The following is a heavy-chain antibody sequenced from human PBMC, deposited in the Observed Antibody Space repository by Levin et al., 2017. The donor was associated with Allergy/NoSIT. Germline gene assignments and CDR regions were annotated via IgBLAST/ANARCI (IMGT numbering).Heavy chain of an antibody. J-gene: IGHJ4*02. CDR2: ISYDGSRE. D-gene: IGHD3-10*01. V-gene: IGHV3-30*04. CDR1: GFLFSTFS. Sequence: GESLKISCAASGFLFSTFSMHWVRQAPGKGLEWVAAISYDGSREYYADSVKGRFTISRDNSKSTLFLQMSSLRDEDTAVYYCATTLVWGWSQFDYWGQGTQVTVSS. CDR3: ATTLVWGWSQFDY.